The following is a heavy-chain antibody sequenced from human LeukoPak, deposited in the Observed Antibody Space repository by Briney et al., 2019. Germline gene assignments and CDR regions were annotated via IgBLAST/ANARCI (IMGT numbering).Heavy chain of an antibody. CDR2: IKSKTDGGTT. CDR1: GFTFSNAW. D-gene: IGHD6-19*01. CDR3: TTDHLSSGWSPFDY. V-gene: IGHV3-15*07. J-gene: IGHJ4*02. Sequence: PGGSLRLSCAASGFTFSNAWTNWVRQAPGKGLEWVGRIKSKTDGGTTDYAAPVKGRFTISRDDSKNTLYLQMNSLKTEDTAVYYCTTDHLSSGWSPFDYWGQGTLVTVSS.